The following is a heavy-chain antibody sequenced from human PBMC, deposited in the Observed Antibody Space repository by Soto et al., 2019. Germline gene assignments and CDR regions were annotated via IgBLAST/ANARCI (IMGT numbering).Heavy chain of an antibody. J-gene: IGHJ3*02. CDR3: ARGFNSALDI. V-gene: IGHV3-43*01. CDR2: ISWDGRST. Sequence: PGGSLRLSCAASGFTFDDHSMHWVRQAPGKGLEWVPLISWDGRSTYYADSAKGRFTISRDNAKNSLHLQMNSLRAEDTAVYYCARGFNSALDIWGHGTLVTGS. CDR1: GFTFDDHS.